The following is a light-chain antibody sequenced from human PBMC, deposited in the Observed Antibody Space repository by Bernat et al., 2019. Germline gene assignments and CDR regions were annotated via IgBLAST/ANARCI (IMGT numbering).Light chain of an antibody. CDR3: QSYDSSTVV. J-gene: IGLJ2*01. CDR1: SGSIASNY. V-gene: IGLV6-57*01. CDR2: EDN. Sequence: NFMLTQPHSVSESPGKTVTISCTHSSGSIASNYVQWYQQRPGSSSTTVIYEDNQRPSGVPDRFSGSIDSSSNSASLTISGLKTEDEADYYCQSYDSSTVVFGGGTKLTVL.